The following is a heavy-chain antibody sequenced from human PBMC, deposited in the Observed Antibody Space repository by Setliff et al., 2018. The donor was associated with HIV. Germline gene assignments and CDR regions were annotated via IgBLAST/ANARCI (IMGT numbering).Heavy chain of an antibody. CDR1: GYTFTGYY. Sequence: ASVKVSCKASGYTFTGYYMHWVRQAPGQGLEWMGWINPNNGGTNYAQKFQGRVTMTRDTSISTAYMELNRLRSDDTAVYYCARGPTVGAADYWGQGTLVTVS. D-gene: IGHD1-26*01. CDR3: ARGPTVGAADY. J-gene: IGHJ4*02. CDR2: INPNNGGT. V-gene: IGHV1-2*02.